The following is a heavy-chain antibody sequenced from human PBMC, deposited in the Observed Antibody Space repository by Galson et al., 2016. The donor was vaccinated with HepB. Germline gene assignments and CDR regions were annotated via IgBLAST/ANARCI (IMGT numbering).Heavy chain of an antibody. CDR2: ISNSGNTI. CDR3: AKDIKEGRVAWGWGPKAASYYYGMDV. V-gene: IGHV3-11*01. Sequence: SLRLSCAASGFTFSDYYMSWVRQAPGKGLEWISYISNSGNTIYYADSVKGRFTISRDNAKKSLYLQMNSLRAEDTAVYYCAKDIKEGRVAWGWGPKAASYYYGMDVWGQGTTVTVSS. CDR1: GFTFSDYY. J-gene: IGHJ6*02. D-gene: IGHD2-15*01.